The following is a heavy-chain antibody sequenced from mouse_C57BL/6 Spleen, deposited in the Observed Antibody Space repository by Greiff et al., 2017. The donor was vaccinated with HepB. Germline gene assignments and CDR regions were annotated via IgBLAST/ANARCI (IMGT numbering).Heavy chain of an antibody. Sequence: QVQLQQSGAELAKPGASVKLSCKASGYTFTSYWMHWVKQRPGQGLEWIGYINPSSGYTKYNQKFKDKAPLTADKSSSTAYMQLSSLTYEDSAVYYCARYLFDYFDYWGQGTTLTVSS. J-gene: IGHJ2*01. V-gene: IGHV1-7*01. CDR2: INPSSGYT. D-gene: IGHD5-1*01. CDR3: ARYLFDYFDY. CDR1: GYTFTSYW.